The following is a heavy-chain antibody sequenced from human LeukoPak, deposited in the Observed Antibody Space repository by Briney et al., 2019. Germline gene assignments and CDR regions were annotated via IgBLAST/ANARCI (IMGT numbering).Heavy chain of an antibody. CDR2: IYYSGST. D-gene: IGHD6-19*01. CDR3: ARAVAGTPDY. CDR1: GGSISSSSYY. Sequence: PSETLSLTCTVSGGSISSSSYYWGWIRQPPGKGLEWIGYIYYSGSTNYNPSLKSRVTISVDTSKNQFSLKLSSVTAADTAVYYCARAVAGTPDYWGQGTLVTVSS. V-gene: IGHV4-61*05. J-gene: IGHJ4*02.